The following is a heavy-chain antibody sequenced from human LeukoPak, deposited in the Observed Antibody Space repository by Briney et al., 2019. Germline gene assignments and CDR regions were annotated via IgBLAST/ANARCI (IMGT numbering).Heavy chain of an antibody. CDR1: GGSISSSSYY. D-gene: IGHD3-22*01. J-gene: IGHJ4*02. CDR3: ASLVDYYDSSGDYRGFDY. Sequence: KTSETLSLTCTVSGGSISSSSYYWGWIRQPPGKGLEWIGSIYYSGSTYYNPYLKIRVTISVGTSKNQFSLKLSSVTAADTAVYCCASLVDYYDSSGDYRGFDYWGQGNLVTVSS. V-gene: IGHV4-39*01. CDR2: IYYSGST.